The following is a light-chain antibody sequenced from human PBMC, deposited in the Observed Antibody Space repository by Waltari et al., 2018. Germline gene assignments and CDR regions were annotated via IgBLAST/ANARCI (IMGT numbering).Light chain of an antibody. CDR2: WAP. J-gene: IGKJ2*02. CDR1: ESVIYDSDNKNY. CDR3: QQYLSAPRT. Sequence: DIVMTQSPDSLAVSLGERATINCKSSESVIYDSDNKNYLAWYQQKPGQPPKRLIHWAPNRESGVPSRFSGGGSGTDFTLTISSLQAEDVAVYYCQQYLSAPRTFGQGTVLEIK. V-gene: IGKV4-1*01.